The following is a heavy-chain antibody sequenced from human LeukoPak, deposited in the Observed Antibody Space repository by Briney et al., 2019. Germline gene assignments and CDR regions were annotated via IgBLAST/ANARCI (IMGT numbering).Heavy chain of an antibody. D-gene: IGHD6-6*01. J-gene: IGHJ4*02. CDR1: GGTFSSYG. Sequence: ASVKVSCKASGGTFSSYGISWVRQAPGQRLEWMGWISAYNGNTNYAQKLQGRVTMTTDTSTSTAYMELRSLRSDDTAVYYCARDQVEYSSSAIFDYWGQGTLVTVSS. CDR3: ARDQVEYSSSAIFDY. V-gene: IGHV1-18*01. CDR2: ISAYNGNT.